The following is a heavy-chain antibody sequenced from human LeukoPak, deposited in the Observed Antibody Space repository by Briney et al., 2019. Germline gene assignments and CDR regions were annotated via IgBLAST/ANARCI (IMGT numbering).Heavy chain of an antibody. J-gene: IGHJ4*02. CDR1: GFTFSSYE. Sequence: PGGSLRLSCAASGFTFSSYEMNWVRQAPGKGLEWVSYISSSGSTIYYADSVKGRFTISRDNAKNSLYLQMNSLRAEDTAVYYCARDGGQGGTIDYWGQGTLVTVSS. CDR2: ISSSGSTI. V-gene: IGHV3-48*03. CDR3: ARDGGQGGTIDY. D-gene: IGHD1/OR15-1a*01.